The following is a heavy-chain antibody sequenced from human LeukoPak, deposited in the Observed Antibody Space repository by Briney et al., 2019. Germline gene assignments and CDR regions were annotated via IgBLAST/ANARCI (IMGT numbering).Heavy chain of an antibody. V-gene: IGHV4-34*01. J-gene: IGHJ6*03. CDR3: ARERPYYYDSSGYYPRGYYYYYMDV. CDR2: INHSGST. CDR1: GGSFSGYY. Sequence: SETLSLTCAVYGGSFSGYYWSWIRQPPGKGLEWIGEINHSGSTNYNPSLESRVTISVDTSKNQFSLKLSSVTAADTAVYYCARERPYYYDSSGYYPRGYYYYYMDVWGKGTTVTVSS. D-gene: IGHD3-22*01.